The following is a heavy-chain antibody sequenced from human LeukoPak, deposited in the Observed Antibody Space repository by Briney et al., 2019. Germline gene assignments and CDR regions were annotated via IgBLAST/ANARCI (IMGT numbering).Heavy chain of an antibody. CDR3: ARHLYYYDSSGYYSSLGY. V-gene: IGHV1-2*02. CDR1: GYTFTGYY. J-gene: IGHJ4*02. D-gene: IGHD3-22*01. CDR2: INPNSGGT. Sequence: ASVKVSCKASGYTFTGYYMHWVRQAPGQGLEWMGWINPNSGGTNYAQKFQGRVTMTRDTSISTAYMELSRLRSDDTAVYYCARHLYYYDSSGYYSSLGYWGQGTLATVSS.